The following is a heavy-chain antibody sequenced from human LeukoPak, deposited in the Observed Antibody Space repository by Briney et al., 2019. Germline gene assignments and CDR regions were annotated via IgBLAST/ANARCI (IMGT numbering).Heavy chain of an antibody. Sequence: GSLRLSCAASGFTFSNAWMSWVRQAPGKGLEWIGSIYYSGSTYYNPSLKSRVTISVDTSKNQFSLRLSSVTAADTAVYYCARLNSDYDAFDIWGQGTMVIVSS. CDR1: GFTFSNAW. J-gene: IGHJ3*02. CDR2: IYYSGST. D-gene: IGHD4-11*01. CDR3: ARLNSDYDAFDI. V-gene: IGHV4-38-2*01.